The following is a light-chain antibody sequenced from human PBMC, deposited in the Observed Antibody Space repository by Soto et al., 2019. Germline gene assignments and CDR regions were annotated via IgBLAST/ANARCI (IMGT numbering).Light chain of an antibody. V-gene: IGLV2-14*03. CDR2: DVG. CDR3: SSYTSSNTHVV. Sequence: QSVLTQPASVSGSPGQSITISCTGTSSDVGGYNYVSWYQQHPNKVPKLMIYDVGNRPSGVSSRFSGSKSGNTASLTISGLQAEDEADYYCSSYTSSNTHVVFGGGTQLTVL. J-gene: IGLJ2*01. CDR1: SSDVGGYNY.